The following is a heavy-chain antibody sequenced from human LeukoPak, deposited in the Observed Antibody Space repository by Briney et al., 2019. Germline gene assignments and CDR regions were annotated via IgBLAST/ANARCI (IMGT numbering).Heavy chain of an antibody. V-gene: IGHV1-69*13. CDR1: GGSFSSYV. Sequence: SVTVSCKASGGSFSSYVISWVRQAPGLGLEWLGVIMPIIGTTNYVQKFQGRVTITLDESTSTASMELSSLRSEDTAIYFCARVSIGSLDNWGQGTLVTVSS. CDR2: IMPIIGTT. CDR3: ARVSIGSLDN. J-gene: IGHJ4*02. D-gene: IGHD1-26*01.